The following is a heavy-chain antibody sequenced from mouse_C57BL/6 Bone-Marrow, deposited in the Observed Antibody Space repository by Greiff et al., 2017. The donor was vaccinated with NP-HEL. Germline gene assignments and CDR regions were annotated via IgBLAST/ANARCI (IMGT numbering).Heavy chain of an antibody. Sequence: VQLQQSGAELVRPGASVTLSCKASGYTFTDYEMHWVKQTPVHGLEWIGAIDPETGGTAYNQKFKGKAILTADKSSSTAYMELRSLTSEDSAVYDCTRDYYGSSYWYFDVWGTGTTVTVSS. V-gene: IGHV1-15*01. CDR1: GYTFTDYE. CDR2: IDPETGGT. CDR3: TRDYYGSSYWYFDV. D-gene: IGHD1-1*01. J-gene: IGHJ1*03.